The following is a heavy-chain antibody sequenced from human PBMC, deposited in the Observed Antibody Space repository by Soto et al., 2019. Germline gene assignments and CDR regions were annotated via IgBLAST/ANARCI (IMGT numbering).Heavy chain of an antibody. D-gene: IGHD3-22*01. Sequence: EVQLVESGGNLVQPGKSLRLSCAASGFIFDDYAMHWVRQVPGKGLEWVSAISWNSGTIAYADSVKGRFTISRDNAKNSLYRQMNSLRSEDTALYYCAKDREGSSGWYGMDVWGQGTTVTVSS. CDR3: AKDREGSSGWYGMDV. V-gene: IGHV3-9*01. CDR1: GFIFDDYA. CDR2: ISWNSGTI. J-gene: IGHJ6*02.